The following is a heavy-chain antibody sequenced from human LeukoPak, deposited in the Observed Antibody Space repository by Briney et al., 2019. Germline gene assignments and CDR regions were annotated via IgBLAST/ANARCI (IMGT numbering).Heavy chain of an antibody. CDR3: ARFVVGATENDYYYYMDV. J-gene: IGHJ6*03. CDR1: GGSISSYY. D-gene: IGHD1-26*01. Sequence: SETLSLTCTVSGGSISSYYWSWIRQPAGKGLEWIGRIYTSGSTNYNPSLKSRVTMSVDTSKNQFSLKLSSVTAADTAVYYCARFVVGATENDYYYYMDVWGKGTTATVSS. CDR2: IYTSGST. V-gene: IGHV4-4*07.